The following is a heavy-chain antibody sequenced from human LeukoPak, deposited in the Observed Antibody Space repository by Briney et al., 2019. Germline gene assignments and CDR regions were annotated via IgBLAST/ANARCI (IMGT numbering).Heavy chain of an antibody. V-gene: IGHV1-2*06. CDR3: ARSSSIAAHDAFDI. D-gene: IGHD6-6*01. CDR2: INPNSGGT. CDR1: GYTFTGYY. Sequence: ASVKVSCKASGYTFTGYYMHWVRQAPGQGLEWMGRINPNSGGTNYAQKFQGRVTMTRDTSISTAYMELSRLRSDDTAVYYCARSSSIAAHDAFDIWGQGTMVTVSS. J-gene: IGHJ3*02.